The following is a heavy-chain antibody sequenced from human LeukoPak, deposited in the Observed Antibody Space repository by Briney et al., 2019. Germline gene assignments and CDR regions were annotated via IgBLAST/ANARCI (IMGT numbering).Heavy chain of an antibody. D-gene: IGHD3-10*01. Sequence: GGSLRLSCAASGFTVSSNYMSWVRQAPGKGMEWVSVIYSGGSTYYADSVKGRFTISRDNSKNTLYLQMNSLRAEDTAVYYCARWRLRSGDAFDIWGQGTMVTVSS. J-gene: IGHJ3*02. CDR3: ARWRLRSGDAFDI. CDR2: IYSGGST. V-gene: IGHV3-53*01. CDR1: GFTVSSNY.